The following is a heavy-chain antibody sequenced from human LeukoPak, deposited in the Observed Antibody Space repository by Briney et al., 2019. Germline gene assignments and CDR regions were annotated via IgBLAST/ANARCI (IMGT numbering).Heavy chain of an antibody. CDR2: IYSGGST. CDR3: ARESSSGWYYYGMDV. D-gene: IGHD6-19*01. CDR1: GFTVSSNY. Sequence: GGSLRLSCAASGFTVSSNYMSWVRQAPGKGLEWVSVIYSGGSTYYADSVKGRFTSSRDNSKNTLYLQMNSLRAEDMAVYYCARESSSGWYYYGMDVWGQGTTVTVSS. J-gene: IGHJ6*02. V-gene: IGHV3-53*01.